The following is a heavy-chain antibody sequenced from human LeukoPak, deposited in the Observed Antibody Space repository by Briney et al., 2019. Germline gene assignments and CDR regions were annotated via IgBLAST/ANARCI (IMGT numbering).Heavy chain of an antibody. Sequence: PSETLSLTCTVSGGSISSYYWSWIRQPAGKGLEWIGRIYTSGSTNYNPSLKSRVTMSVDTSKNQFSLKLSSVTAADTAVYYCARDILVGGSPDPPSDYWGQGTLVTVSS. J-gene: IGHJ4*02. CDR1: GGSISSYY. CDR2: IYTSGST. D-gene: IGHD1-26*01. CDR3: ARDILVGGSPDPPSDY. V-gene: IGHV4-4*07.